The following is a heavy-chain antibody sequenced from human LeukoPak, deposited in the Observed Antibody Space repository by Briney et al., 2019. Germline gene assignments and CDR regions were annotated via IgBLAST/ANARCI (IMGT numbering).Heavy chain of an antibody. V-gene: IGHV4-34*01. CDR2: INHSGST. Sequence: WETLSLTCAVYGGSFSGYYWSWIRQPPGKGLEWIGEINHSGSTNYNPSLKSRVTISVDTSKNQFSLKLSSVTAADTAVYYCARAVGVLMVYYFDYWGQGTLVTVSS. CDR3: ARAVGVLMVYYFDY. J-gene: IGHJ4*02. CDR1: GGSFSGYY. D-gene: IGHD2-8*01.